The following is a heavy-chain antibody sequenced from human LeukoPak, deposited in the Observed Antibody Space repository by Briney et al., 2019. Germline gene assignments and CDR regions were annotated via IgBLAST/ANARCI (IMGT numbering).Heavy chain of an antibody. D-gene: IGHD2-2*01. CDR1: GASFSGYY. CDR2: VNHSGST. V-gene: IGHV4-34*01. CDR3: ARPRVVPAAYYYYYMDV. J-gene: IGHJ6*03. Sequence: SETLSLTCAVYGASFSGYYWSWIRQPPGKGLEWIGEVNHSGSTTYNPSLKSRVTISVETSKNQFSLKVSSVTAADTAVYYCARPRVVPAAYYYYYMDVWGKGTTVTVSS.